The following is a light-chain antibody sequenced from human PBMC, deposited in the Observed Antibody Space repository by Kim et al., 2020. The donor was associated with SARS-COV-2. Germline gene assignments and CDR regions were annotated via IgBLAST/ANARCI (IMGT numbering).Light chain of an antibody. CDR2: GAS. V-gene: IGKV3-15*01. CDR1: QSVRDK. Sequence: SVSPGERATVSCRASQSVRDKLAWYQQKPGQAPRLLIYGASTRATGIPARFSGSGSGTEFTLTISSLQSEDFAVYYCQQYNNWWTFGQGTKVDIK. CDR3: QQYNNWWT. J-gene: IGKJ1*01.